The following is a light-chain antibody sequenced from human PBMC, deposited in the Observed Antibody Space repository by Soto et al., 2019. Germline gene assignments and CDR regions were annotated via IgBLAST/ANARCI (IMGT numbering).Light chain of an antibody. CDR2: GAS. Sequence: IVLTQSPGTLSLFPGERATLSCRASQSVSSSYLAWYQQKPGQAPRLLIYGASSRATGIPDRFSGSGSGTDFTLTISRLEPEDFAVYYCQQYVNSPEWTFGQGTKVDIK. CDR3: QQYVNSPEWT. CDR1: QSVSSSY. V-gene: IGKV3-20*01. J-gene: IGKJ1*01.